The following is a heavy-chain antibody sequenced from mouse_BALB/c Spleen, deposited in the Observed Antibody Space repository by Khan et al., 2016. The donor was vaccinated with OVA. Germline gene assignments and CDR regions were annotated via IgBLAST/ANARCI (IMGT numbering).Heavy chain of an antibody. Sequence: QVQLQQPGTELVKPGASVKLSCKTSGYTFTSYWIQWVKQRPGQGLEWIGQIFPGTGTTYYTENFKGKATLTIDTSSTTAYMQLSSLTSEDSAVYFCARGYFGNYEFAYWGQGTLVTVSA. J-gene: IGHJ3*01. V-gene: IGHV1S132*01. CDR1: GYTFTSYW. CDR3: ARGYFGNYEFAY. CDR2: IFPGTGTT. D-gene: IGHD2-1*01.